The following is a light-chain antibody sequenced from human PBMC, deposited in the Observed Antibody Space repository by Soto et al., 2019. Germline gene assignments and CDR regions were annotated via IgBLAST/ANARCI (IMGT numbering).Light chain of an antibody. Sequence: DIVMTQSPLSLPVTPGEPASISCRSSQSLLQSNGYTYLDWYLQKSGQSPQLLIYLTSIRASGVPDRFNGSGSGTDFTLKISKVEAEDVGVYCCMQALQTPPWTFGQGTKVEIK. CDR1: QSLLQSNGYTY. CDR3: MQALQTPPWT. V-gene: IGKV2-28*01. CDR2: LTS. J-gene: IGKJ1*01.